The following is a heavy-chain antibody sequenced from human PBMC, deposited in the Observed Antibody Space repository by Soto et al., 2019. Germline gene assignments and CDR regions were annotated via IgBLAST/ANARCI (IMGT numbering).Heavy chain of an antibody. CDR2: ISGGGGDRN. V-gene: IGHV3-23*01. CDR3: AKEHAIIGKGAFDM. Sequence: EVHLLESGGGLVQPGGSLTLSCAASGFTFSSYAMSWVRQAPGKGLEWVSAISGGGGDRNYYADSVKGRLIISKDNSKNPLYLQMSSLRAEYTAVYYCAKEHAIIGKGAFDMWGQWTMVTVSS. J-gene: IGHJ3*02. CDR1: GFTFSSYA.